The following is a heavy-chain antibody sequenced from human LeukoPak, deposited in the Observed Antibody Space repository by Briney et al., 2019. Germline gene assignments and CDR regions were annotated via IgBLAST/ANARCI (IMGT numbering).Heavy chain of an antibody. D-gene: IGHD3-10*01. CDR3: ARGGITIIRGVTNWFDP. V-gene: IGHV7-4-1*02. Sequence: ASVKVSCKASGYTFTNYAMNWVRQAPGQGLEWMGWISTNTGNPTYAQGFTGRFVFSLDTSVSTAYLQISSLKAEDTAVYYCARGGITIIRGVTNWFDPWGQGTLVTVSS. CDR2: ISTNTGNP. J-gene: IGHJ5*02. CDR1: GYTFTNYA.